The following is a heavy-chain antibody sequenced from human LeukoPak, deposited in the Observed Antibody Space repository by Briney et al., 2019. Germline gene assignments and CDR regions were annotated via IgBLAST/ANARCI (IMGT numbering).Heavy chain of an antibody. CDR3: AKLPRGITMVRGVINYFDY. V-gene: IGHV1-18*01. CDR1: GYTYTSYG. J-gene: IGHJ4*02. Sequence: GASVTVSFKSSGYTYTSYGISWVRQAPGQGLEGMGWISAYNGNTNYAQKLQGRVTMTTDTATSTVYMEMGNLTSDDTAVYYCAKLPRGITMVRGVINYFDYWGQGTLVTVSS. CDR2: ISAYNGNT. D-gene: IGHD3-10*01.